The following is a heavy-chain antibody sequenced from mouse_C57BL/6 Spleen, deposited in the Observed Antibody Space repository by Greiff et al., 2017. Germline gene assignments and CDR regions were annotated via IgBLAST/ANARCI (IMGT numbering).Heavy chain of an antibody. Sequence: VQLQQSGAELVKPGASVKMSCKASGYTFTTYPIEWMKQNHGKSLEWIGNIHPYNDDTKYNEKFKGKATLTVETSSSTVYLELSRLTSEDSAVYYCARGDYDEAWFAYWGKGTMVTVSA. CDR2: IHPYNDDT. V-gene: IGHV1-47*01. CDR1: GYTFTTYP. CDR3: ARGDYDEAWFAY. D-gene: IGHD2-4*01. J-gene: IGHJ3*01.